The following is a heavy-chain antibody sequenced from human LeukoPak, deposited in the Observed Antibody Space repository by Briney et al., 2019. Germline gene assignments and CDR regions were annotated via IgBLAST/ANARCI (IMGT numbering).Heavy chain of an antibody. J-gene: IGHJ5*02. CDR1: GFTLSSYT. Sequence: GGSLRLSCAASGFTLSSYTMAWVRQAPGKGLEWVSAISGSGGSTYYADSVKGRFTISRDNSKNTLYLQMNSLRAEDTAVYYCAAARAGWFDPWGQGTLVTVSS. D-gene: IGHD2-15*01. CDR3: AAARAGWFDP. CDR2: ISGSGGST. V-gene: IGHV3-23*01.